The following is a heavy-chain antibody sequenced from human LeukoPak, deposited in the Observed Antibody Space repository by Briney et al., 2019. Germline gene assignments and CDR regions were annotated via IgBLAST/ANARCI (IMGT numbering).Heavy chain of an antibody. J-gene: IGHJ4*02. CDR1: QFTFTTYA. CDR2: IGDSGVPT. CDR3: AKVATWTYFDS. D-gene: IGHD3/OR15-3a*01. V-gene: IGHV3-23*01. Sequence: GGSLRLSCAASQFTFTTYAMSWVREAPGRGLGWVSSIGDSGVPTYYADSVKGRFTISRDNSQNTLYLQMNSLGADDTAVYYCAKVATWTYFDSWGQGTLVTVSS.